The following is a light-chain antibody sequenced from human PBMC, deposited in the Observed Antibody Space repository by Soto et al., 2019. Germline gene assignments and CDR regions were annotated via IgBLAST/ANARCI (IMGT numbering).Light chain of an antibody. Sequence: DIQMTQFPSTLSASVGDRVTITCRASQSIRSWLAWYQQKPGKAPNLLIYKASSLPSGVPSRFSGSGYGTEFTLTISSLQPDAIATYYCQQYDSYSTFGGGTKLQIK. J-gene: IGKJ4*01. V-gene: IGKV1-5*03. CDR3: QQYDSYST. CDR2: KAS. CDR1: QSIRSW.